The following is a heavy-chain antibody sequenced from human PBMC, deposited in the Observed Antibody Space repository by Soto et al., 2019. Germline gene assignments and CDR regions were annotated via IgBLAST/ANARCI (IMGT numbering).Heavy chain of an antibody. Sequence: EVQLVESGGGLVQPGGSLRLSCAVSGFTFSSSWMSWVRQTPEKGLEWVANINQDGSKTYFLDSVRGRFTISRDNAKNSLYLQMNSLRAEDTALYYCARELIVGPAEYFQHWGQGTLVTVSS. D-gene: IGHD1-26*01. CDR1: GFTFSSSW. J-gene: IGHJ1*01. CDR3: ARELIVGPAEYFQH. CDR2: INQDGSKT. V-gene: IGHV3-7*01.